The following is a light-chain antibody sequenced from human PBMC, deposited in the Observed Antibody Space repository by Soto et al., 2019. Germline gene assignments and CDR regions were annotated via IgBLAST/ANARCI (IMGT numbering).Light chain of an antibody. J-gene: IGLJ2*01. CDR3: QTWDTGISVV. CDR1: SGHSNYA. V-gene: IGLV4-69*01. CDR2: LNNDGSH. Sequence: QPVLTQSPSASASLGASVKLTCTLSSGHSNYAIAWHQQQPGKGPRYLMKLNNDGSHSKGDGIPDRFSGSSSGAERYLTISSLQSEDESDYYCQTWDTGISVVFGGGTKLTVL.